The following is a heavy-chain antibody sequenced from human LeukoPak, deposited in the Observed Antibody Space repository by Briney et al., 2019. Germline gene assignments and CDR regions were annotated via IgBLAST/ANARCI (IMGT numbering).Heavy chain of an antibody. Sequence: ASVKVSCKASGYTFTSYYMHWVRQAPGQGLEWMGIINPSGGSTSYAQKFQGRVTIIRNTSISTAYMELSSLRSEDTAVYYCARAAGGTRNYYMDVWAKGTTVTVSS. V-gene: IGHV1-46*01. J-gene: IGHJ6*03. CDR1: GYTFTSYY. CDR3: ARAAGGTRNYYMDV. CDR2: INPSGGST. D-gene: IGHD3-16*01.